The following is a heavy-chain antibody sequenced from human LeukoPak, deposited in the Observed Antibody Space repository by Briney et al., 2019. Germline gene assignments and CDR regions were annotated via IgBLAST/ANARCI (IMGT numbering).Heavy chain of an antibody. CDR3: GRETGGGYTFDY. CDR2: FDPEDGET. J-gene: IGHJ4*02. V-gene: IGHV1-24*01. Sequence: GASVKVSCKVSGYTLTELSMHWVRQAPGKGLEWMGGFDPEDGETIYAQKFQGRVTMTRDTSTRTVYMELSSLRSEDTAVYYCGRETGGGYTFDYWGQGTLVTVSS. CDR1: GYTLTELS. D-gene: IGHD2-8*02.